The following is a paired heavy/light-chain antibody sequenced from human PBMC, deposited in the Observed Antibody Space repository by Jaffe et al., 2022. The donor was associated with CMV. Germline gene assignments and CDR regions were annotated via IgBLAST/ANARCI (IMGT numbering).Light chain of an antibody. CDR3: GTWDTSLSAGV. CDR2: ENE. CDR1: SSNIENNY. V-gene: IGLV1-51*02. J-gene: IGLJ3*02. Sequence: QSVLTQPPSVSAAPGQKVTISCSGSSSNIENNYVSWYQQLPGTAPKLLIYENEKRPSGIPDRFSGSKSGTSATLGITGLQTGDEAEYYCGTWDTSLSAGVFGGGTELTVL.
Heavy chain of an antibody. V-gene: IGHV4-39*02. CDR2: ISYSGTT. Sequence: QPQLQESGPGLVRPSETLSLTCTVSGGSITSNTHYWGWIRQPPGKGLEWIGSISYSGTTYDNPSLESRVTMSVDTSKNQFSLRLSSVTAADTAVYYCARVLWGSYNEVWRLRPKRYYFCSMDVWGKGTTVTVSS. D-gene: IGHD3-16*01. CDR3: ARVLWGSYNEVWRLRPKRYYFCSMDV. J-gene: IGHJ6*03. CDR1: GGSITSNTHY.